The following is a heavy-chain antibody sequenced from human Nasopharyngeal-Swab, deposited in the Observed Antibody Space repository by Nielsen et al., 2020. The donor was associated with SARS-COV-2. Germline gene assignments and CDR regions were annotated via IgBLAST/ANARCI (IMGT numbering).Heavy chain of an antibody. V-gene: IGHV3-30-3*01. D-gene: IGHD6-19*01. Sequence: GESLKISCAASGFTFSSYAMHWVRQAPGKGLEWVAVISYDGSNKYYAGSVKGRFTISRDNSKNTLYLQMNSLRAEDTAVYYCARDGAVAGTSYFDYWGQGTLVTVSS. CDR1: GFTFSSYA. J-gene: IGHJ4*02. CDR2: ISYDGSNK. CDR3: ARDGAVAGTSYFDY.